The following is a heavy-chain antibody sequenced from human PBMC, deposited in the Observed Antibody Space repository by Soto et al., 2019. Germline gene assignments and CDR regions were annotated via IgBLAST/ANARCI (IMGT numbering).Heavy chain of an antibody. D-gene: IGHD2-15*01. CDR2: IIPIFGTA. V-gene: IGHV1-69*12. CDR1: GGTFSSYA. Sequence: QVQLVQSGAEVKKHVSSVKVYCKASGGTFSSYAISWVRPAPGQGLECMGGIIPIFGTANYAQKFQGRVTITANESTSTAYMALSRLRSEDTAVYYCARDGRRDCSGGSCYQYYFDYFGHGTLVTLSS. CDR3: ARDGRRDCSGGSCYQYYFDY. J-gene: IGHJ4*01.